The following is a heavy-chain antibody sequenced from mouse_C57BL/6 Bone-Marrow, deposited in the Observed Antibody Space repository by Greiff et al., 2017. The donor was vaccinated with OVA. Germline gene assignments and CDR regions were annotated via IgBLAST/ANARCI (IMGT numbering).Heavy chain of an antibody. CDR2: IDPENGDT. CDR1: GFNIKDDY. CDR3: TKKEGDY. Sequence: VQLKQSGAELVRPGASVKLSCTASGFNIKDDYMHWVKQRPEQGLEWIGWIDPENGDTEYASKFQGKATITADTSSNTAYLQLSSLTSEDTAVYYCTKKEGDYWGQGTTLTVSS. J-gene: IGHJ2*01. V-gene: IGHV14-4*01.